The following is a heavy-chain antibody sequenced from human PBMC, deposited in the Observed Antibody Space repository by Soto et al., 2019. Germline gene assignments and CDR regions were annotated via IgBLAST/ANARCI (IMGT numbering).Heavy chain of an antibody. J-gene: IGHJ3*02. D-gene: IGHD1-1*01. CDR3: ARVERGTATTVVDAFYI. CDR2: MSHSGGT. CDR1: GGFVSSGSYY. V-gene: IGHV4-34*01. Sequence: QVQLQQWGAGLLKPSETLSLTCAVYGGFVSSGSYYWSWIRQPPGKGLEWIGEMSHSGGTHFNPSLESRVTRSADTAKNQFSLKMRSVTAADTALYYCARVERGTATTVVDAFYIWAPGTMVTVSS.